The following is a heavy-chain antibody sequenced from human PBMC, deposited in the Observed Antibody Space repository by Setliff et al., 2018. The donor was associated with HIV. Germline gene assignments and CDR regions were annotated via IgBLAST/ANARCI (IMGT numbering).Heavy chain of an antibody. V-gene: IGHV3-48*04. CDR1: GFTFKNFA. CDR3: ARDNAYCAGDCYYAFDI. D-gene: IGHD2-21*01. Sequence: GGSLRLSCAASGFTFKNFAMSWVRQAPGKGLEWISYIKGTSRTVYYADSVKGRFTISRDNARNSLYLQMNSLRAEDTAVYYCARDNAYCAGDCYYAFDIWGLGTMVTVSS. J-gene: IGHJ3*02. CDR2: IKGTSRTV.